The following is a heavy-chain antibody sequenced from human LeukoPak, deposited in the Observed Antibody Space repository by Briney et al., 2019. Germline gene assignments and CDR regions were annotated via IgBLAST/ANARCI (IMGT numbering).Heavy chain of an antibody. CDR3: SRDAGGY. D-gene: IGHD1-14*01. J-gene: IGHJ4*02. V-gene: IGHV3-30*14. CDR2: ISSYGTKK. CDR1: GFTLRTHA. Sequence: PGGSLRLSCVASGFTLRTHAMHWVRQAPGKGREWVADISSYGTKKFYADSVKSQFTISKDNSKNTLYLQMTSPRTADAGVYFCSRDAGGYWGPGTLVTVSS.